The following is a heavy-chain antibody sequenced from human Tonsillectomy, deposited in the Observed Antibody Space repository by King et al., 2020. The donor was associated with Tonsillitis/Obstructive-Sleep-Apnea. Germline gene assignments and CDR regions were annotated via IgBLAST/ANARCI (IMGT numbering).Heavy chain of an antibody. CDR3: ARDRYSSSSSGAFDI. CDR2: ISGSSRTI. Sequence: VQLVESVGGLVQPGGSLRLSCAASGFTFSSYSMNWVRHAPGKGLEWVSYISGSSRTIYYEDSVKGRFTISRDNAKNSLYLQMNSLRDEDTAVYYCARDRYSSSSSGAFDIWGQGTMVTVSS. J-gene: IGHJ3*02. D-gene: IGHD6-6*01. V-gene: IGHV3-48*02. CDR1: GFTFSSYS.